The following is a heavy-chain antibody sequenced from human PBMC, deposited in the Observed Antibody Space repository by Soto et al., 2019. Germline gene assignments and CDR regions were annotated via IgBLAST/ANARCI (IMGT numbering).Heavy chain of an antibody. D-gene: IGHD4-17*01. V-gene: IGHV3-11*01. J-gene: IGHJ1*01. CDR3: ERGTTDYVV. CDR2: ISGPGNSV. CDR1: GFTFSDFY. Sequence: QLRLVESGGGLVRPGGSLRLSCAASGFTFSDFYMSWIRQTPGKGLEWVSYISGPGNSVDYGDSVKGRFTISRDNAKNSLFLQMSGLRPGDSGIYYFERGTTDYVVWGQGTQVSVSS.